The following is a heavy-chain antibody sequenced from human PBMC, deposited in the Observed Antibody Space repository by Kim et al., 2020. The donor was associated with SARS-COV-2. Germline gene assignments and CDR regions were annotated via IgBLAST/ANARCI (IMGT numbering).Heavy chain of an antibody. D-gene: IGHD4-17*01. Sequence: ASVKVSCKASGYTFTSYGISWVRQAPGQGLEWMGWISAYNGNTNYAQKLQGRVTMTTDTSTSTAYMELRSLRSDDTAVYYCARQPTVTTGENWFDPWGQGTLVTVSS. CDR2: ISAYNGNT. J-gene: IGHJ5*02. V-gene: IGHV1-18*01. CDR3: ARQPTVTTGENWFDP. CDR1: GYTFTSYG.